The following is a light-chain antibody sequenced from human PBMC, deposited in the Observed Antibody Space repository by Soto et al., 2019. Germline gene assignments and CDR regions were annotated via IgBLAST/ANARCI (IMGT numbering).Light chain of an antibody. V-gene: IGLV2-11*01. CDR2: DVT. Sequence: QSALTQPRSVSGSPGQSVTISCTRTSSDVGGYNYVSWYQQHPDKTPKLMIYDVTKRPSGVPDRFSGSKSGNTASLTISGLQAEDEADYYCCLYVGSFVVFGGGTKLTVL. CDR1: SSDVGGYNY. CDR3: CLYVGSFVV. J-gene: IGLJ2*01.